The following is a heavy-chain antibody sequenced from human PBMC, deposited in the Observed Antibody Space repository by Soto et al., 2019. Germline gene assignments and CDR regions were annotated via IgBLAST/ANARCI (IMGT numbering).Heavy chain of an antibody. V-gene: IGHV1-3*05. CDR1: GYTFTSYA. CDR2: INAGNGTT. D-gene: IGHD5-18*01. Sequence: HVQLVQSGAEEKKPGASVKVSCKASGYTFTSYAMHWVRQAPGQRLEWMGWINAGNGTTKYSQKFQGRVTITRDTPAITPHSELGSLPSVDTAVYDCARYLQLWFSDYWGQGTLVTVSS. J-gene: IGHJ4*02. CDR3: ARYLQLWFSDY.